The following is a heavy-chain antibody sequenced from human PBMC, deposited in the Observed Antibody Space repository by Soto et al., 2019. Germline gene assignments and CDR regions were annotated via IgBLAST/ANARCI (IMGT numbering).Heavy chain of an antibody. CDR1: GYIFVNYG. V-gene: IGHV1-18*01. CDR3: VMVDNYVTPTPQDV. J-gene: IGHJ6*02. Sequence: QVQLVQSGDEVKKPGASVKVSCKASGYIFVNYGIAWVRQAPGQGLEWMGWISPYTGNTHSATKIQGRLTMTTDTSTSTAYMDLGSLTSHDTAVYYCVMVDNYVTPTPQDVWGQGTTLTVS. CDR2: ISPYTGNT. D-gene: IGHD3-16*01.